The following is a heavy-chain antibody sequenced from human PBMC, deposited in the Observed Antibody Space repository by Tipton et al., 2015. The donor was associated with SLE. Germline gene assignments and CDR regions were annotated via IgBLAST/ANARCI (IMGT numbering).Heavy chain of an antibody. J-gene: IGHJ4*02. CDR1: GFTFSSYS. CDR2: IRSKAYGGTT. CDR3: TREDPYYYGSGRYFDY. V-gene: IGHV3-49*04. D-gene: IGHD3-10*01. Sequence: SLRLSCAAPGFTFSSYSMNWVRQAPGKGLEWVGFIRSKAYGGTTEYAASVKGRFTISRDDSKSIAYLQMNSLKTEDTAVYYCTREDPYYYGSGRYFDYWGQGTLVAVSS.